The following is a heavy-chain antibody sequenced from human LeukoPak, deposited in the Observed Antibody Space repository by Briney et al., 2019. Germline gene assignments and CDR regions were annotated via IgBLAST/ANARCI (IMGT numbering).Heavy chain of an antibody. V-gene: IGHV4-39*07. Sequence: SETLSLTCTVSGGSTSSSSYYWGWIRQPPGKGLEWIGSIYYSGSTYYNPSLKSRVTISVDTSKNQFSLKLSSVTAADTAVYYCAREEGGSYIRYYYYYMDVWGKGTTVTVSS. D-gene: IGHD1-26*01. J-gene: IGHJ6*03. CDR1: GGSTSSSSYY. CDR2: IYYSGST. CDR3: AREEGGSYIRYYYYYMDV.